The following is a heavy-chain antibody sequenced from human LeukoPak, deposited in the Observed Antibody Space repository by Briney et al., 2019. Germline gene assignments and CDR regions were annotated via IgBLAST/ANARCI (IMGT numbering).Heavy chain of an antibody. D-gene: IGHD6-19*01. Sequence: PGGSLRFSCAASGFTFSSYGMHWVRQAPGKGLEWVAVIWYDGSNKYYADSVKGRFTISRDNSKNTLYLQMNSLRAEDTAVYYCAKESIAVAGGAFDIWGQGTMVTVSS. CDR1: GFTFSSYG. J-gene: IGHJ3*02. CDR2: IWYDGSNK. V-gene: IGHV3-30*02. CDR3: AKESIAVAGGAFDI.